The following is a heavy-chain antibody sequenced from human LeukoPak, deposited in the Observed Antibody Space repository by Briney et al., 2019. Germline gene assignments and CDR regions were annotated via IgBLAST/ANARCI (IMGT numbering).Heavy chain of an antibody. CDR1: GGSFSGYY. J-gene: IGHJ4*02. V-gene: IGHV4-34*01. CDR2: INHSGST. CDR3: ARLVLPRLRRVIDY. D-gene: IGHD3-10*01. Sequence: SETLSLTCAVYGGSFSGYYWSWIRQPPGKGLEWIGEINHSGSTNYNPSLKSRVTISVDTSKNQFSLKLISVTAADTAVYYCARLVLPRLRRVIDYWGQGTLVTVSS.